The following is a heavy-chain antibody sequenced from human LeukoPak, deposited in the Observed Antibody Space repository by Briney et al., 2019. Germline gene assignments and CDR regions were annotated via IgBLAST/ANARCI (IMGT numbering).Heavy chain of an antibody. Sequence: SVKVSCKASGGTFSSYAISWVRQAPGQGLEWMGGIIPIFGTANYAQKFQGRVAITADESTSTAYMELSSLRSEDTAVYYCARGKTGTTDPAFDYWGQGTLVTVSS. D-gene: IGHD1-7*01. V-gene: IGHV1-69*13. CDR3: ARGKTGTTDPAFDY. CDR1: GGTFSSYA. CDR2: IIPIFGTA. J-gene: IGHJ4*02.